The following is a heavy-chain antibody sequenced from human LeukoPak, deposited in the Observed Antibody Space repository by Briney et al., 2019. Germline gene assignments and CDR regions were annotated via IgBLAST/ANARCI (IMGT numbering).Heavy chain of an antibody. CDR1: GGTFSSYA. CDR3: AREEGYYSGSYHLDY. D-gene: IGHD1-26*01. Sequence: SVKVSCKASGGTFSSYAISWVRQAPGQGLEWMGRIIPIFGTANYAQKFQGRVTITTDESTSTAHMELSSLRSEDTAVYYCAREEGYYSGSYHLDYWGQGTLVTVSS. CDR2: IIPIFGTA. V-gene: IGHV1-69*05. J-gene: IGHJ4*02.